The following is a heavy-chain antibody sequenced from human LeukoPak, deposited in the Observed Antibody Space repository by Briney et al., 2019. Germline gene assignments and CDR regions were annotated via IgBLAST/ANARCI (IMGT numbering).Heavy chain of an antibody. CDR3: ARDMEDTAMVTRDY. J-gene: IGHJ4*02. CDR1: GYTFTSYG. V-gene: IGHV1-18*01. Sequence: ASVKVSCKASGYTFTSYGISWVRQAPGQGLEWMGWISAYNGNTNYAQKLQGRVTMTTDTSTSTAYMELRSLRSDDTAVYYCARDMEDTAMVTRDYWGQGTLVTFSS. D-gene: IGHD5-18*01. CDR2: ISAYNGNT.